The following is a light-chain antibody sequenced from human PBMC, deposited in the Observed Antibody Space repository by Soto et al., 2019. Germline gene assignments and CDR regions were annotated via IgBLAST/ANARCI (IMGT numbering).Light chain of an antibody. CDR2: RNN. J-gene: IGLJ2*01. V-gene: IGLV1-47*01. CDR3: AAWDDSLRGV. CDR1: SSNIGSNY. Sequence: QSVLTQPPSASGTPGQRVTISCSGSSSNIGSNYVYWYQQLPGTAPKLLIYRNNQRPSGVPDRFSGSKSGTSASLAISGLRSEDEADYYCAAWDDSLRGVLGGGTQVTVL.